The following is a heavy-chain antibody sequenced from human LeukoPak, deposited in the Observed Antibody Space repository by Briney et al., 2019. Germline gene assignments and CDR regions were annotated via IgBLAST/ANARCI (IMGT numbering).Heavy chain of an antibody. CDR1: GGSFSGYY. J-gene: IGHJ3*02. CDR2: INHSGST. Sequence: PSETLSLTCAVYGGSFSGYYWSWIRQPPGKGLEWIGEINHSGSTNYNPSLKSRVTISVDTSKNQFSLKLSSVTAADTAVYYCARPSGYYYDSSGYYDAFDIWGQGAMVTVSS. V-gene: IGHV4-34*01. CDR3: ARPSGYYYDSSGYYDAFDI. D-gene: IGHD3-22*01.